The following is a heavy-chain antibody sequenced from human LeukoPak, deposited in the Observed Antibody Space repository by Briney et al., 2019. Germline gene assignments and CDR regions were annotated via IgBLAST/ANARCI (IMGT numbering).Heavy chain of an antibody. CDR1: GFPLSCLW. Sequence: PGESLGLLRGTSGFPLSCLWQPLGPPAPGKGVGLGGDIWYDGSNTDDADSVKGRFTISRDNSKNTLYLQMNSLRAEDTAVYYCAGSRNSGWHNFDYWGQGTLVTVSS. D-gene: IGHD6-19*01. CDR3: AGSRNSGWHNFDY. CDR2: IWYDGSNT. J-gene: IGHJ4*02. V-gene: IGHV3-30*02.